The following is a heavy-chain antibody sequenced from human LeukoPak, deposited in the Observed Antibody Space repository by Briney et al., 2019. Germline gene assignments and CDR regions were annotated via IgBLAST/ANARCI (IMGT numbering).Heavy chain of an antibody. D-gene: IGHD3-22*01. V-gene: IGHV3-48*01. J-gene: IGHJ3*02. CDR1: GFTFSSYN. CDR3: ARDSKDSSAPGYI. CDR2: ISLSTTSI. Sequence: GGSLRLSCAASGFTFSSYNMNWVRQAPGKGLEWISYISLSTTSIYYADSVKGRFTISRDNSKNTLYLQMNSLRAEDTAVYYCARDSKDSSAPGYIWGQGTMVTVSS.